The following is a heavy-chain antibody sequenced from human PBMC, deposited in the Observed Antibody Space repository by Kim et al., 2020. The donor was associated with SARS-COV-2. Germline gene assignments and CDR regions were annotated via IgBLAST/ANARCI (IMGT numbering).Heavy chain of an antibody. D-gene: IGHD2-15*01. CDR2: IYYSGST. J-gene: IGHJ6*02. CDR1: GGSISSGDYY. CDR3: AREPRYCSGGSCSVGYGMDV. Sequence: SETLSLTCTVSGGSISSGDYYWSWIRQPPGKGLEWIGYIYYSGSTYYNPSLKSRVTISVDTSKNQFSLKLSSVTAADTAVYYCAREPRYCSGGSCSVGYGMDVWGQGTTVTVSS. V-gene: IGHV4-30-4*01.